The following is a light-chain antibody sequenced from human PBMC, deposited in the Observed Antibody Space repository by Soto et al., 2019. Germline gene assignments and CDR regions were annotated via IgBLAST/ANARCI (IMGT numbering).Light chain of an antibody. CDR2: GAS. CDR1: QSVSSRQ. J-gene: IGKJ1*01. CDR3: QHYNEYPWT. V-gene: IGKV3-15*01. Sequence: EIVLTQSPCTLSLSPGEGATLSCRAGQSVSSRQLAWYQQKPGQAPKLLVYGASTRESGIPARFSGSGSGTDFTLTISSLQSDDFAGYYCQHYNEYPWTFGQGTKVDIK.